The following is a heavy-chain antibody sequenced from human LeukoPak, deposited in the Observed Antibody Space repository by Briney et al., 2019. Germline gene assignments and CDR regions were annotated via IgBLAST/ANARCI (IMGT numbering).Heavy chain of an antibody. CDR2: ISAYNGNT. J-gene: IGHJ6*02. CDR1: GSTFTSYG. D-gene: IGHD2-15*01. Sequence: ASVKVSCKASGSTFTSYGISWVRQAPGQGLEWMGWISAYNGNTNYAQKLQGRVTMTTDTSTSTAYMELRSLRSDDTAVYYCARVPVYCSGGSCYSLNYYYGMDVWGQGTTVTVSS. CDR3: ARVPVYCSGGSCYSLNYYYGMDV. V-gene: IGHV1-18*01.